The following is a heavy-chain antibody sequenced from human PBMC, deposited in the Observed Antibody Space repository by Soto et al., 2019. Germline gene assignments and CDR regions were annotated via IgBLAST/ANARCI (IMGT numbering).Heavy chain of an antibody. CDR1: GGSISSYY. V-gene: IGHV4-59*01. D-gene: IGHD1-1*01. Sequence: SETLSLTCTVSGGSISSYYWSWIRQPPGKGLEWIGYIYYSGSTNYNPSLKSRVTISVDTSKNQFSLELSSVTTADTAVYYCARDFKAPNDAWAFDGWGQVALVTVSS. CDR2: IYYSGST. J-gene: IGHJ4*02. CDR3: ARDFKAPNDAWAFDG.